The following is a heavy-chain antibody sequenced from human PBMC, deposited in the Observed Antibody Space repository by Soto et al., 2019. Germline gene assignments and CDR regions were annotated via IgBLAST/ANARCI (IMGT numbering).Heavy chain of an antibody. D-gene: IGHD6-13*01. J-gene: IGHJ5*02. V-gene: IGHV4-4*02. CDR2: IYHSGST. Sequence: QVQLQESGPGLVKPSGTLSLTCAVSGGSISSSNWWSWVRQPPGKGLEWIGEIYHSGSTNYNPSLKSRVTISVDKSKNQFSLKLSSVTAADTAVYYCASTTRIAAAGRRWYNWVDPWGQGTLVTVSS. CDR1: GGSISSSNW. CDR3: ASTTRIAAAGRRWYNWVDP.